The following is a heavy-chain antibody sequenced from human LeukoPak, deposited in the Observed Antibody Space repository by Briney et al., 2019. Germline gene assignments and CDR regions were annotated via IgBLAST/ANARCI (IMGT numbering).Heavy chain of an antibody. D-gene: IGHD6-6*01. CDR3: ARDFEYDSSSSPSVVYFDY. CDR1: GYSISSGYY. CDR2: IYHSGSA. V-gene: IGHV4-38-2*02. Sequence: SETLSLTCTVSGYSISSGYYWGWIRQPPGKGLEWIGSIYHSGSAYYNPSLKSRVTISVDTSKNQFSLRLSSVTAADTAVYYCARDFEYDSSSSPSVVYFDYWGQGTLVTVSS. J-gene: IGHJ4*02.